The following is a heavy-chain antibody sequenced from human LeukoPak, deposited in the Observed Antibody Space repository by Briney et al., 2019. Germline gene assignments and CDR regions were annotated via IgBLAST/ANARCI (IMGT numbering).Heavy chain of an antibody. CDR3: ARGKKTGTTPGPFDY. Sequence: SETLSLTCAVSGGSISSSNWWSWVRQPPGKGLEWIGEIYHSGSTNYNPSLKSRVTISVDTSKNQFSLKLSSVTAADTAVYYCARGKKTGTTPGPFDYWGQGTLVTVSS. CDR1: GGSISSSNW. CDR2: IYHSGST. V-gene: IGHV4-4*02. D-gene: IGHD1-1*01. J-gene: IGHJ4*02.